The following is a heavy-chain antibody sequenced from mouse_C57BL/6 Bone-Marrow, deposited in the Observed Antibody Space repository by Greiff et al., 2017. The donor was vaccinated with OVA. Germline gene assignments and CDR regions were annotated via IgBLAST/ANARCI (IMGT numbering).Heavy chain of an antibody. D-gene: IGHD1-1*01. V-gene: IGHV5-16*01. CDR1: GFTFSDYY. J-gene: IGHJ4*01. Sequence: EVQVVESEGGLVQPGSSMKLSCTASGFTFSDYYMAWVRQVPEKGLEWVANINYDGSSTYYLDSLKSRFIISRDNAKNILYLQMSSLKSEDTATYYCARDHPGLLAMDYWGQGTSVTVSS. CDR2: INYDGSST. CDR3: ARDHPGLLAMDY.